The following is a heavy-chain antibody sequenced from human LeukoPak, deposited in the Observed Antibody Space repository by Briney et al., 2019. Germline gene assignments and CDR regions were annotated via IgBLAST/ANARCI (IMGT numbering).Heavy chain of an antibody. CDR1: GGSISSGDYY. CDR2: IYYSGST. Sequence: PSETLSLTCTVSGGSISSGDYYWSWIRQPPGKGLEWIGYIYYSGSTYYNPSLESRVTISVDTSKNQFSLKLSSVTAADTAVYYCARVRTYGDYWYWGQGTLVTVSS. J-gene: IGHJ4*02. CDR3: ARVRTYGDYWY. V-gene: IGHV4-30-4*01. D-gene: IGHD4-17*01.